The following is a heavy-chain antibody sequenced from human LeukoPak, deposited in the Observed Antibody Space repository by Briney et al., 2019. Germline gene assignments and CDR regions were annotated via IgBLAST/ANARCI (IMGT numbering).Heavy chain of an antibody. CDR2: INPNSGGT. D-gene: IGHD3-10*01. CDR1: GYSFTAYY. V-gene: IGHV1-2*02. J-gene: IGHJ3*02. CDR3: ARVGGCVTMVRGVITDCRAFDI. Sequence: ASVKVSCKASGYSFTAYYMHWVRQAPGQGLEWMGWINPNSGGTNYAQKFQGRVTMTRDTSISTAYIELSRLRSDDTAVYYCARVGGCVTMVRGVITDCRAFDIWGQGTMVTVSS.